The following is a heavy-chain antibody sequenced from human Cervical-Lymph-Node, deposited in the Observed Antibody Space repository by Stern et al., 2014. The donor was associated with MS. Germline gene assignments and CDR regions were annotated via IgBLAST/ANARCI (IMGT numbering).Heavy chain of an antibody. D-gene: IGHD6-19*01. CDR3: ARSLLAVADSAEYFQH. CDR2: IWYDGSNK. J-gene: IGHJ1*01. CDR1: GFTFSSYG. V-gene: IGHV3-33*01. Sequence: VQLVESGGGVVQPGRSLRLSCAASGFTFSSYGMHWVRQAPGKGLEWVAVIWYDGSNKYYADSVKGRFTISRDNSKNTLYLQMNSLRAEDTAVYYCARSLLAVADSAEYFQHWGQGTLVTVSS.